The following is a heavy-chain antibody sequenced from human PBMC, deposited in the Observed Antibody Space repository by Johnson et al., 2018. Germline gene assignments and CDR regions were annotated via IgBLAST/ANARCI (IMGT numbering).Heavy chain of an antibody. V-gene: IGHV3-30*03. CDR2: KSHDGISK. J-gene: IGHJ3*02. CDR3: ARERLKDDGDYGPTHDVFDI. CDR1: GSIFSGYV. D-gene: IGHD4-17*01. Sequence: QVQLVQSGGGVVQPGRSLRLSCAASGSIFSGYVMHWVRQAPGKGLEWVALKSHDGISKQYGDSVKDRFTISRDVSKNTLYLEMNSLRVEGTALYYCARERLKDDGDYGPTHDVFDIWGQGTMVTVSS.